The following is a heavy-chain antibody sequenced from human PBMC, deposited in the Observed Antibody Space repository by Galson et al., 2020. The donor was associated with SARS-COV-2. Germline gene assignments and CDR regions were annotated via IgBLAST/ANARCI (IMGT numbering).Heavy chain of an antibody. Sequence: GGSLRLSCAASGFTFSSYAMSWVRQAPGKGLEWVSAISGSGGSPYYADSVKGRFTISRDNSKNTLYLQMHSLRAEDTAVYYCAKDRGYFDGLLGSDVGGSLDYWGQGTLGTVAS. CDR2: ISGSGGSP. CDR1: GFTFSSYA. J-gene: IGHJ4*02. V-gene: IGHV3-23*01. D-gene: IGHD3-9*01. CDR3: AKDRGYFDGLLGSDVGGSLDY.